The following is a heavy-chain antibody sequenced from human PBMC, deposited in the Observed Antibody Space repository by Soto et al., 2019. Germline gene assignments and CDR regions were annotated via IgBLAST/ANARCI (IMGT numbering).Heavy chain of an antibody. Sequence: SGPTLVNPTPTLTLTCTFSGFSLSTSGMCVSWIRQPPGKALEWLALIDWDDDKYYSTSLKTRLTISKDTSKNQVVLTMTNMDPVDTATYYCARIQSLSYSVDYWGQGTLVTVSS. CDR1: GFSLSTSGMC. J-gene: IGHJ4*02. CDR3: ARIQSLSYSVDY. D-gene: IGHD2-15*01. CDR2: IDWDDDK. V-gene: IGHV2-70*01.